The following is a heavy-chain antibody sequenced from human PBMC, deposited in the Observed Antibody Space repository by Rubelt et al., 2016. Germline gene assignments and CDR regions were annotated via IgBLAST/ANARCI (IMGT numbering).Heavy chain of an antibody. CDR2: IRAYNGNP. D-gene: IGHD3-10*01. V-gene: IGHV1-18*01. CDR1: GYTFTSYG. CDR3: ARVRFGDSWFDP. Sequence: QVQLVQSGAEVKKPGASVKVSCKASGYTFTSYGTSWVRQAPGQGLEWMGWIRAYNGNPNHAQKLQGRVTMTTDTSTSTAYMGLRSLRSDDTAVYYCARVRFGDSWFDPWGQGTLVTVSS. J-gene: IGHJ5*02.